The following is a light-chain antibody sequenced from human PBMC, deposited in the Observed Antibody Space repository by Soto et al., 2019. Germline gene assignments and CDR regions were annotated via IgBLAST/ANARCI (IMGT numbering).Light chain of an antibody. CDR1: QSVSSN. CDR2: GAS. V-gene: IGKV3-20*01. CDR3: QLFDSSRT. Sequence: EIVLTQSPGTLSLSPGERATLSCRAGQSVSSNLAWYQHKPGQAPRLLIYGASTRATGIPARFSGSGSGTDFTLTISRLEPEDFAVYYCQLFDSSRTFGQGTKVDI. J-gene: IGKJ1*01.